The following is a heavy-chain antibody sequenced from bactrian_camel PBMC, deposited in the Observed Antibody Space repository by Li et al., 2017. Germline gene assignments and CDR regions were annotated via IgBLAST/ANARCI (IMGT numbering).Heavy chain of an antibody. J-gene: IGHJ4*01. CDR1: GGTFDGLD. CDR2: ISLYGVI. V-gene: IGHV3S53*01. Sequence: VQLVESGGGSVQAGGSLRLSCTASGGTFDGLDVGWYRQVPGRPCELVSSISLYGVITYRDSVKGRFTISRDNAKSTVYLQMNSLRSEDTALYYCATRDGAAYNYWGQGTQVTVS. D-gene: IGHD1*01. CDR3: ATRDGAAYNY.